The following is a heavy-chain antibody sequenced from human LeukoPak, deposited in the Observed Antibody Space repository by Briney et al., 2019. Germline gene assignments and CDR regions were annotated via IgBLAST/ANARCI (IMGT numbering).Heavy chain of an antibody. CDR3: ARHPSSAWPFDY. CDR1: GGSMNSYY. D-gene: IGHD6-19*01. CDR2: VYYSGNT. V-gene: IGHV4-59*08. Sequence: SETLSLTCTVSGGSMNSYYWSWIRQPPGKGLEWIGYVYYSGNTDYNPSLKSQVTISVDTSKNQFSLKVKSVTAADTAVYYCARHPSSAWPFDYWGQGILVTVSS. J-gene: IGHJ4*02.